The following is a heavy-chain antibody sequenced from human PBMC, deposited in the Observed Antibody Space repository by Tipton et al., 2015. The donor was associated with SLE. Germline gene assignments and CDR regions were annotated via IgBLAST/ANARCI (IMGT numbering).Heavy chain of an antibody. CDR2: IYYSGST. D-gene: IGHD6-19*01. CDR3: ARELRSGLYFDN. J-gene: IGHJ4*02. V-gene: IGHV4-59*11. CDR1: GGSISSHY. Sequence: TLSLTCTVSGGSISSHYWSWIRQPPGKGLEWIGYIYYSGSTNYNPSLKSRVTISVDTSKNQFSLKLSSVTAADTAVYYCARELRSGLYFDNWGQGTLVTVSS.